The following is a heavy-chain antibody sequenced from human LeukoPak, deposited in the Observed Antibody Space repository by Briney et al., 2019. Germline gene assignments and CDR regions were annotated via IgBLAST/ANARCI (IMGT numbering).Heavy chain of an antibody. CDR1: GYTFTGYY. J-gene: IGHJ3*02. CDR2: MNPNSGNT. D-gene: IGHD3-10*01. CDR3: ARGLLYYYGSGTHRNAFDI. Sequence: EASVKVSCKASGYTFTGYYMHWVRQAPGQGLEWMGWMNPNSGNTGYAQKFQGRVTMTRNTSISTAYMELSSLRSEDTAVYYCARGLLYYYGSGTHRNAFDIWGQGTMVTVSS. V-gene: IGHV1-8*02.